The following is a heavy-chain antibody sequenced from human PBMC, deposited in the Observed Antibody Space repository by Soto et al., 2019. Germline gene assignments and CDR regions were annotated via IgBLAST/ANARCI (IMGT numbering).Heavy chain of an antibody. CDR2: ISYDGSNK. V-gene: IGHV3-30-3*01. J-gene: IGHJ4*02. D-gene: IGHD6-19*01. CDR3: ARESEVYSSGWYFDY. Sequence: PGRSLILSCAASGFTFSSYAMHWVRQAPGKGLEWVAVISYDGSNKYYADSVKGRFTISRDNSKNTLYLQMNSLRAEDTAVYYCARESEVYSSGWYFDYWGQGTLVTVSS. CDR1: GFTFSSYA.